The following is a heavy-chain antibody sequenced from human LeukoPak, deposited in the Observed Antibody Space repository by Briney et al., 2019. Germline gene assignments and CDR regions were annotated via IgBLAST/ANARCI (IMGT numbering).Heavy chain of an antibody. CDR3: AKDLGGHTTNYGALDY. CDR1: GFTFSNYA. V-gene: IGHV3-23*01. Sequence: GGSLRLSCAASGFTFSNYAMRCVRQAPGKGPEWVSSVSGSGDNTYYADSVKGRFSISRDNSKNTLFLQMNSLRVEDTAVYHCAKDLGGHTTNYGALDYWGQGTLVTVSS. CDR2: VSGSGDNT. D-gene: IGHD4/OR15-4a*01. J-gene: IGHJ4*02.